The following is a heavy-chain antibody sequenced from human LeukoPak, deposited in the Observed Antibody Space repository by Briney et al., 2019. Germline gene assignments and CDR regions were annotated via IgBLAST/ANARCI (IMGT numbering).Heavy chain of an antibody. CDR1: GYTFTSYG. Sequence: GASVKVSCKASGYTFTSYGISWVRQAPGQGLEWMGWISAYNGNTNYAQKLQGRVTMTTDTSTSTAYMELRSLRTDDAAVYYCARMRGYYDSRGYYSRGVFSLEYFQHWGQGTLVTVSS. CDR3: ARMRGYYDSRGYYSRGVFSLEYFQH. CDR2: ISAYNGNT. V-gene: IGHV1-18*01. J-gene: IGHJ1*01. D-gene: IGHD3-22*01.